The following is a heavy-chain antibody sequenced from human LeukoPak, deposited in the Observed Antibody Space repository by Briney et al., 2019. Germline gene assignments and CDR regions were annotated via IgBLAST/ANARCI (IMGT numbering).Heavy chain of an antibody. CDR1: GYTFTGYY. Sequence: GASVKVSCKASGYTFTGYYMHWVRRAPGQGLEWMGWINPNSGGTNYAQKFQGRVTMTRDTSISTAYMELSRLRSDDTAVYYCARGRVLKTYCSSTSCYASFDYWGQGTLVTVSS. D-gene: IGHD2-2*01. V-gene: IGHV1-2*02. CDR3: ARGRVLKTYCSSTSCYASFDY. CDR2: INPNSGGT. J-gene: IGHJ4*02.